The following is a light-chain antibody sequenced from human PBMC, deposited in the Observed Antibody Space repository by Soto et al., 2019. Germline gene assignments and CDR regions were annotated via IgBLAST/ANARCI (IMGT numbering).Light chain of an antibody. CDR1: SSDVGGYNY. Sequence: QSALTQPASVSGSPGQSITISCTGTSSDVGGYNYVSWYQHHPGKAPKLIIYDVSNRPSGVSIRFSGSKSDNTASLTISGLQPEDEADYHCSSYTTSNTSQMVFGTGTKVTVL. CDR3: SSYTTSNTSQMV. V-gene: IGLV2-14*03. CDR2: DVS. J-gene: IGLJ1*01.